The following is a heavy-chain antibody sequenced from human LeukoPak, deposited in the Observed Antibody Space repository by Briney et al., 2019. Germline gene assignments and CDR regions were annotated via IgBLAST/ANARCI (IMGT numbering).Heavy chain of an antibody. Sequence: ASVKVSCKASGYTFTSYYMHWVRQAPGQGLEWMGIINPSGGSTSYAQKFQGRVTMTRDTPTSTVYMELSSLRSEDTAVYYCARGGVRFLEWPDHDAFDIWGQGTMVTVSS. D-gene: IGHD3-3*01. V-gene: IGHV1-46*01. CDR1: GYTFTSYY. CDR3: ARGGVRFLEWPDHDAFDI. CDR2: INPSGGST. J-gene: IGHJ3*02.